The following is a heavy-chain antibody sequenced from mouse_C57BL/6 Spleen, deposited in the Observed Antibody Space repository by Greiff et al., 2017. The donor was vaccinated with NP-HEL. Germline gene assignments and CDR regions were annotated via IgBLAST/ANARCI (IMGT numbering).Heavy chain of an antibody. J-gene: IGHJ4*01. CDR1: GFTFSSYT. CDR3: ARHEVYYYGSSYVRYAMDY. V-gene: IGHV5-9*01. CDR2: ISGGGGNT. Sequence: EVHLVESGGGLVKPGGSLKLSCAASGFTFSSYTMSWVRQTPEKRLEWVATISGGGGNTYYPDSVKGRFTISRDNAKNTLYLQMSSLRSEDTALYYCARHEVYYYGSSYVRYAMDYWGQGTSVTVSS. D-gene: IGHD1-1*01.